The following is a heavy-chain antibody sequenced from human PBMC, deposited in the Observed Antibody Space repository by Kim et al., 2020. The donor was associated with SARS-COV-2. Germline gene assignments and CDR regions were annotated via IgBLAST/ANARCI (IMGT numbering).Heavy chain of an antibody. CDR3: TRGGGSGEVYYYVMDV. CDR1: GFTFGDYS. D-gene: IGHD2-15*01. CDR2: IRNKDFGETT. J-gene: IGHJ6*02. V-gene: IGHV3-49*03. Sequence: GGSLRLSCAASGFTFGDYSMRWFRQAPGKGLEWLSFIRNKDFGETTEYAPSVKGRFTISRDDSQSIAYLQMNSLKSEDTAVYYCTRGGGSGEVYYYVMDVWGQGTTVTVSS.